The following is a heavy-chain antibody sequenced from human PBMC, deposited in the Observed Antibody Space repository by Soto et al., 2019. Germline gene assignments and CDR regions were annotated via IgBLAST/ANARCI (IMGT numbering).Heavy chain of an antibody. J-gene: IGHJ4*02. CDR1: GFTFSSYG. Sequence: GGSLRLSCAASGFTFSSYGMHWVRQAPGKGLEWVAVIWYDGSNKYYADSVKGRFTISRDNSKSTLYLQMNSLRAEDTAVYYCAKDLGPVVVVPARPSDYWGQGTLVTVSS. D-gene: IGHD2-15*01. CDR3: AKDLGPVVVVPARPSDY. V-gene: IGHV3-33*06. CDR2: IWYDGSNK.